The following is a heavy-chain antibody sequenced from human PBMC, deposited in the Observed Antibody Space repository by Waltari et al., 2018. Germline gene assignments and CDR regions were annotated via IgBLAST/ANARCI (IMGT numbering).Heavy chain of an antibody. Sequence: QITLKESGPTLVKPTQTLTLTCTLSGFSLTTSGVGVGWLRQPPGKALEWLALIYWNDDKRYNPSLKSRLTITKDTSKNQVVLTMTNMDPVDTATYYCGHDGFGSGWYSIDYWGQGTLVTVSS. CDR2: IYWNDDK. D-gene: IGHD6-19*01. V-gene: IGHV2-5*01. CDR1: GFSLTTSGVG. CDR3: GHDGFGSGWYSIDY. J-gene: IGHJ4*02.